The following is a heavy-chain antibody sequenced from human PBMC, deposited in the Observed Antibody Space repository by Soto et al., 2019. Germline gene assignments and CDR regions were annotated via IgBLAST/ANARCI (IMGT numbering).Heavy chain of an antibody. CDR3: ASGLTGDKVNQ. CDR1: GGSISDGAYY. V-gene: IGHV4-30-4*01. J-gene: IGHJ4*02. Sequence: QVQLQESGQGLVKPSQILSLTCTVSGGSISDGAYYWSWIRQPQGKGLAWIGHIYDSGNTYNKPFLRTRLTIPVDTSANHFPRNLTSVTAADTAVYYCASGLTGDKVNQWGQGTLVTVSS. CDR2: IYDSGNT. D-gene: IGHD3-9*01.